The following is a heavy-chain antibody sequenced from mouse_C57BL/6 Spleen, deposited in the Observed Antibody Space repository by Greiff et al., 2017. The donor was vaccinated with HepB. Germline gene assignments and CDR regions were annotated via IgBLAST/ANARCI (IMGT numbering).Heavy chain of an antibody. Sequence: QVQLQQPGTELVKPGASVKLSCKASGYTFTSYWMHWVKQRPGQGLEWIGNINPSNGGTNYNEKFKSKATLTVDKSSSTAYMQLSSLTSEDSAVYYCARPLYGSSYDYAMDYWGQGTSVTVSS. CDR2: INPSNGGT. J-gene: IGHJ4*01. V-gene: IGHV1-53*01. CDR3: ARPLYGSSYDYAMDY. D-gene: IGHD1-1*01. CDR1: GYTFTSYW.